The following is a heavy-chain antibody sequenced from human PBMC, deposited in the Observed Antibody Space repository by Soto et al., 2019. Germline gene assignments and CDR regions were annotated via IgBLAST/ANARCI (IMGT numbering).Heavy chain of an antibody. CDR3: ARVPSGYDTYYYYYMDV. CDR2: IYSLGNT. CDR1: GGSISSSSYY. V-gene: IGHV4-39*07. J-gene: IGHJ6*03. D-gene: IGHD5-12*01. Sequence: SETLSLTCTVSGGSISSSSYYWGWIRQPPGQGLEWLGTIYSLGNTNYNPSLKSRVTISVDTSKNQLSLKLSSVTAADTAVYYCARVPSGYDTYYYYYMDVWGKGTTVTVSS.